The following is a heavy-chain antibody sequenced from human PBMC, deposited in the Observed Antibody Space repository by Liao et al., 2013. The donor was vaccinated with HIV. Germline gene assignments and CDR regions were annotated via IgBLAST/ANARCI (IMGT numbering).Heavy chain of an antibody. CDR3: ARLDTMIRGVIITRDY. CDR1: GGSISSGGYS. CDR2: IYHSGST. Sequence: QLQLQESGSGLVKPSQTLSLTCAVSGGSISSGGYSWSWIRQPPGKGLEWIGYIYHSGSTYYNPSLKSRVTISVDRSKNQFSLKLSSVTAADTAVYYCARLDTMIRGVIITRDYWGQGTLVTVSS. J-gene: IGHJ4*02. V-gene: IGHV4-30-2*01. D-gene: IGHD3-10*01.